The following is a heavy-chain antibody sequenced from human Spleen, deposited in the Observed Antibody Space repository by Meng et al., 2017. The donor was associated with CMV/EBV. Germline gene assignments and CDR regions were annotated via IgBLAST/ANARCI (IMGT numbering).Heavy chain of an antibody. CDR3: VRDGDHWNFDY. V-gene: IGHV3-74*01. CDR2: IKTDGTYS. D-gene: IGHD1-1*01. CDR1: GYSFTSYW. Sequence: GESLKISCKGSGYSFTSYWIGWVRQMPGKGLEWVSRIKTDGTYSNYADYVKGRFTISRDNARNTLYLRMNNLRGEDTAVYFCVRDGDHWNFDYWGQGTLVTVSS. J-gene: IGHJ4*02.